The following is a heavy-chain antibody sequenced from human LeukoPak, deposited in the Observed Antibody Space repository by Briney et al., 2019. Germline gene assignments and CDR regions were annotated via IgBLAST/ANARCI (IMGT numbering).Heavy chain of an antibody. J-gene: IGHJ4*02. V-gene: IGHV1-3*01. CDR1: GYTFSDYA. D-gene: IGHD2-2*01. CDR3: ARGSTSDWPLDH. Sequence: GASVKVSCKASGYTFSDYAMHWVRQAPGQRSEWMGWIDAGNGDTRYSQKFQGRVTIIRDTSASTAYIELRSLRSEDTAMYYCARGSTSDWPLDHWGQETLVTISS. CDR2: IDAGNGDT.